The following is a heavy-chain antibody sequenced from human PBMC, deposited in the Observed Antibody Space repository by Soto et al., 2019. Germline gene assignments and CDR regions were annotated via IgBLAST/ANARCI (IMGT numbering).Heavy chain of an antibody. CDR1: GYTLTELS. V-gene: IGHV1-24*01. Sequence: ASVKVSCKVSGYTLTELSIHWVRQAPGKGLEWMGGFDPEDGETIYAQKFQGRVTMTEDTSTDTAYMELSSLRSEDTAVYYCATDALYSSSWYILHYWGQGTLVTVSS. CDR3: ATDALYSSSWYILHY. D-gene: IGHD6-13*01. CDR2: FDPEDGET. J-gene: IGHJ4*02.